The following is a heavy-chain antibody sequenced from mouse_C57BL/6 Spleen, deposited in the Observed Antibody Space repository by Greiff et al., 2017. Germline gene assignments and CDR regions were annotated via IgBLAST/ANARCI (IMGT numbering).Heavy chain of an antibody. CDR2: ISYDGSN. Sequence: EVKLMESGPGLVKPSQSLSLSCSVTGYSITSGYYWNWLRQFPGNKLEWMGYISYDGSNNYNTSLKNRISITRDTSKNQFFLKLSSLTTEDTATYYCARNGGYYPFDDWGQGTTLTVPS. D-gene: IGHD2-3*01. J-gene: IGHJ2*01. CDR3: ARNGGYYPFDD. CDR1: GYSITSGYY. V-gene: IGHV3-6*01.